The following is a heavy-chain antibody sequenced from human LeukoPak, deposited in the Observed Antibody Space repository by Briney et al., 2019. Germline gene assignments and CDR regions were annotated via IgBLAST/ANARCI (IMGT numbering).Heavy chain of an antibody. V-gene: IGHV1-8*01. Sequence: GASVKVSCKASGYTFTSYDINWVRQATGQGLEWMGWMNPNSGNTGYAQKFQGRVTMTRNTSISTAYMELSSLRSEDTAVYYCFGNSGYEYGMDVWGQGTAVTVSS. D-gene: IGHD5-12*01. CDR3: FGNSGYEYGMDV. CDR2: MNPNSGNT. J-gene: IGHJ6*02. CDR1: GYTFTSYD.